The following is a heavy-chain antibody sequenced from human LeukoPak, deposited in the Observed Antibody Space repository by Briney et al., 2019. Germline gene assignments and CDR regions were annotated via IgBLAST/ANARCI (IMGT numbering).Heavy chain of an antibody. V-gene: IGHV1-46*01. CDR1: GYTFTSYY. CDR2: INPSGGST. CDR3: ARRGVSGSYSIDFDY. J-gene: IGHJ4*02. D-gene: IGHD1-26*01. Sequence: ASVKDSCKASGYTFTSYYMHWVRQAPGQGLEWMGIINPSGGSTSYAQKFQGRVTMTRDTSTSTVYMELSSLRSEDTAVYYCARRGVSGSYSIDFDYWGQGALVTVSS.